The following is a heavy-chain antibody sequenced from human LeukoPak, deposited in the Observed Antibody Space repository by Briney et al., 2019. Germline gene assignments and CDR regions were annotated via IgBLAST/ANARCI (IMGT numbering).Heavy chain of an antibody. J-gene: IGHJ4*02. D-gene: IGHD3-22*01. CDR2: ISWNSGSI. V-gene: IGHV3-9*01. Sequence: PGRSLRLSCAASGFTFDDYAMHWVRQAPGKGLEWVSGISWNSGSIGCADSVKGRFTISRDNAKNSLYLQMNSLRAEDTALYYCAKSSHYDSSGYPDYWGQGTLVTVSS. CDR1: GFTFDDYA. CDR3: AKSSHYDSSGYPDY.